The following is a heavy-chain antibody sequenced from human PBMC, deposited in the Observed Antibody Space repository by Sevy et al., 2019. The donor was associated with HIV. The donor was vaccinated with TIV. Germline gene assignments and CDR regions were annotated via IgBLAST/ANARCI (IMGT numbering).Heavy chain of an antibody. J-gene: IGHJ4*02. V-gene: IGHV4-59*11. CDR3: ARVLDSGCSDY. D-gene: IGHD6-19*01. CDR2: IYYTGST. CDR1: GGSISGHY. Sequence: SETLSLTCTVSGGSISGHYWSWIRQPPGKGLEWIGYIYYTGSTNYSPSHKTRVSISVDTANNQFSLKLTSVTAADTAVYYCARVLDSGCSDYWGQGTLVTVSS.